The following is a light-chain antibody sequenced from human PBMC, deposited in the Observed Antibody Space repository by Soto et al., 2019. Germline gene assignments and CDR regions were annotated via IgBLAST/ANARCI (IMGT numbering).Light chain of an antibody. CDR2: GAS. V-gene: IGKV3-20*01. CDR1: QSVRNTY. Sequence: EVVLTQSPGTLSLSPGGRATLSCRASQSVRNTYFAWHQQKLGQAPRLLLYGASSRATGIPDRFSGSGSGTDFTLTISRLEPEDFAVYYCQQYGSSPHTFGQGTKLEIK. J-gene: IGKJ2*01. CDR3: QQYGSSPHT.